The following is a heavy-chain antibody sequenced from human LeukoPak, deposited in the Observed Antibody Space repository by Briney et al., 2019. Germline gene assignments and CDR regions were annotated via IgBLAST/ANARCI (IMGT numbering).Heavy chain of an antibody. V-gene: IGHV3-7*01. CDR2: IDQDGSEK. J-gene: IGHJ4*02. CDR1: GFSLSTFW. CDR3: ASDEQLVPQIDY. Sequence: PGRSLRLSCAASGFSLSTFWMSWVRQAPGKGLEWVANIDQDGSEKYYVGSVEGRFTISRDNAKDSLYLQMNSLRVEDTAVYYCASDEQLVPQIDYWGQGTLVTVSS. D-gene: IGHD6-13*01.